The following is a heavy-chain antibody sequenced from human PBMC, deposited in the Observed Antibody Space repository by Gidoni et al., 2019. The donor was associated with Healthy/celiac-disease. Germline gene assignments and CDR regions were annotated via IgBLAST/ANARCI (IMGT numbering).Heavy chain of an antibody. CDR3: AKGSPGYSSSSALDY. Sequence: VPLLVSGGGLVQPGGSLRLSCAASGFTFRSYAMSWVRQAPGKGLEWVSAISGSGGSTYYADSVKGRFTISRDNSKNTLYLQMNSLRAEDTPVYYCAKGSPGYSSSSALDYWGQGTLVTVSS. D-gene: IGHD6-6*01. CDR2: ISGSGGST. J-gene: IGHJ4*02. CDR1: GFTFRSYA. V-gene: IGHV3-23*01.